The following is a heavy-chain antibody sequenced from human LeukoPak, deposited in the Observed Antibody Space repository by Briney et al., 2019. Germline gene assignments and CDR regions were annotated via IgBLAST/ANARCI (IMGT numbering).Heavy chain of an antibody. V-gene: IGHV3-30-3*01. Sequence: GGSLRLSCAASGFTFSSYAMHWVRQAPGKGLEWVAVISYDGNNKYYAGSVKGRFIISRDNSKNTLYLQMNGLRDEDMAVYYCARALDEGARFDYWGQGTLVTVSS. CDR1: GFTFSSYA. CDR3: ARALDEGARFDY. J-gene: IGHJ4*02. CDR2: ISYDGNNK.